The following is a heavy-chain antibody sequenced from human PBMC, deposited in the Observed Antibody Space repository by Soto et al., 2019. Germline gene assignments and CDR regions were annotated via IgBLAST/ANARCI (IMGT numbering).Heavy chain of an antibody. CDR2: ISPKSGGT. D-gene: IGHD3-9*01. CDR3: ARPPGYISDWYYFDL. CDR1: GYTFTGYY. V-gene: IGHV1-2*02. J-gene: IGHJ4*02. Sequence: ASVKVSCKASGYTFTGYYMHWVRQAPGQGFEWMGRISPKSGGTNYAQKFEGRVTMAWDTSLKTAYMELSSLISEDTAVYYCARPPGYISDWYYFDLWGQGTLVTVSS.